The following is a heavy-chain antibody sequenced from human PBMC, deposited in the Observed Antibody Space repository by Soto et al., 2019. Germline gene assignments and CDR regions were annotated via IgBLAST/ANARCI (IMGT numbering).Heavy chain of an antibody. CDR2: INHRGNT. Sequence: SETLSLTCAVYGGSFSATWWTWIRQPPGKGLEWIGEINHRGNTNYSPSLKNRVTVSVDTSTNQFSLKLTSVTAADTATYYCASARFDSWGLGILVTVSS. CDR1: GGSFSATW. V-gene: IGHV4-34*01. J-gene: IGHJ4*02. CDR3: ASARFDS.